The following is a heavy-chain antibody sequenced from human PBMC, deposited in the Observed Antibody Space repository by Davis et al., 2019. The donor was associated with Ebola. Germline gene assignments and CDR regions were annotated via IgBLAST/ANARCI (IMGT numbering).Heavy chain of an antibody. V-gene: IGHV3-23*01. Sequence: PGGSLRLSCAASGFTFNTYAMNWVRQAPGKGLEWVSAISASGGGTYYADSVKGRFTISRDSSKNTLYLQINSLRADDTAVYYCARDSGVPDSGSCRFDYWGQGTLVTVSS. CDR1: GFTFNTYA. D-gene: IGHD1-26*01. CDR2: ISASGGGT. CDR3: ARDSGVPDSGSCRFDY. J-gene: IGHJ4*02.